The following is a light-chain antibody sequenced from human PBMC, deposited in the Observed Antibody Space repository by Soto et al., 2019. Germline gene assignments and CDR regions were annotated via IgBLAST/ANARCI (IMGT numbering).Light chain of an antibody. V-gene: IGKV3D-20*02. CDR3: QQRSSWPT. Sequence: EIVLTQSPDTLALSPCERATLWCRASQSVSSNYLAWYQQIPGQAPRPLIYGASSRVPGIPDRFSGSGSGTDFTLTISSLESEDFAIYYCQQRSSWPTFGQGTRLEIK. CDR2: GAS. J-gene: IGKJ5*01. CDR1: QSVSSNY.